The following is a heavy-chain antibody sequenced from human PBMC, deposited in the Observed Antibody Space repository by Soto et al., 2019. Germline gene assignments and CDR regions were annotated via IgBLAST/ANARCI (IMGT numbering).Heavy chain of an antibody. J-gene: IGHJ4*02. CDR3: ARGTSIAARYFDY. CDR1: GYTFTGYY. V-gene: IGHV1-2*04. CDR2: INPNSGGT. D-gene: IGHD6-6*01. Sequence: ASVKVSCKASGYTFTGYYMHWVRQAPGQGLEWMGWINPNSGGTNYAQKFQGWVTMTRDTSISTAYMELSSLRSEDTAVYYCARGTSIAARYFDYWGQGTLVTVSS.